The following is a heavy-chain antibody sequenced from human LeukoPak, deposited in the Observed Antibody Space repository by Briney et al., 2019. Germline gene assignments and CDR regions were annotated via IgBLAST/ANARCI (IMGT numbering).Heavy chain of an antibody. CDR3: AKDEGDIVVVVAASPFDY. CDR2: ISGSGGST. Sequence: PGGSLRLSCAASGFTFSSYAMSWVRQAPGKGLEWVSAISGSGGSTSYADSVKGRFTISRDNSKNTLYLQMNSLRAEDTAVYYCAKDEGDIVVVVAASPFDYWGQGTLVTVSS. CDR1: GFTFSSYA. D-gene: IGHD2-15*01. J-gene: IGHJ4*02. V-gene: IGHV3-23*01.